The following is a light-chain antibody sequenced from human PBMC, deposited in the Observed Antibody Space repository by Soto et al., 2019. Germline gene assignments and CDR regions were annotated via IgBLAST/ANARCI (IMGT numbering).Light chain of an antibody. Sequence: QSALTQPASVSGSPGQSITLPCTGTSSDVGGYNYVSWYQQHPGKVPKLLIYEVSNRPSGVSNRFSGSKSGNTAYLTISGLQVEDEAEYFCFSFTTTRTHVFGTGTKLTVL. J-gene: IGLJ1*01. CDR1: SSDVGGYNY. CDR2: EVS. V-gene: IGLV2-14*01. CDR3: FSFTTTRTHV.